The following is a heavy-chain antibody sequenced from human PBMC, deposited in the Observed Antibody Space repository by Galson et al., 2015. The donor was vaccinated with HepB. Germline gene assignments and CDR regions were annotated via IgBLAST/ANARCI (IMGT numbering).Heavy chain of an antibody. Sequence: SLRLSCAASGFTFSSYSMNWVRQAPGKGLEWVSSISSSSSYIYYADSVKGRFTISRDNAKNSLYLQMNSLRAEDTAVYYCARGGRIVATIYLGAVSFMSGWGQGTLVTVSS. CDR3: ARGGRIVATIYLGAVSFMSG. V-gene: IGHV3-21*01. J-gene: IGHJ4*02. CDR2: ISSSSSYI. D-gene: IGHD5-12*01. CDR1: GFTFSSYS.